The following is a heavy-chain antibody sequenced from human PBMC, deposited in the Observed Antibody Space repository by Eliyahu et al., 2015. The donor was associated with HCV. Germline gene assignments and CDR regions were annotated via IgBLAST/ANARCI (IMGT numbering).Heavy chain of an antibody. V-gene: IGHV1-69*01. CDR1: GGTFSSYA. CDR2: IIPIFGTA. J-gene: IGHJ4*02. CDR3: ATCGYYYDSSGYYGNYYFDY. Sequence: QVQLVQSGAEVKKPGSSVKVSCKASGGTFSSYAISWVRQAPGQGLEWMGGIIPIFGTANYAQKFQGRVTITADESTSTAYMELSSLRSEDTAVYYCATCGYYYDSSGYYGNYYFDYWGQGTLVTVSS. D-gene: IGHD3-22*01.